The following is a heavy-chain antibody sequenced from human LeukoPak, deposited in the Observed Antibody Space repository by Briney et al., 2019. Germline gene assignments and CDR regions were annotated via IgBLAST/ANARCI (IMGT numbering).Heavy chain of an antibody. Sequence: ASVTVSCKASGGTFSIYAISWVRQAPGQGLEWMGRIIPILGIANYAQKFQGRVTITADKSTSTAYMELSSLRSEDTAVYYCARDRVEMATRHIDYWGQGTLVTVSS. J-gene: IGHJ4*02. CDR2: IIPILGIA. V-gene: IGHV1-69*04. D-gene: IGHD5-24*01. CDR1: GGTFSIYA. CDR3: ARDRVEMATRHIDY.